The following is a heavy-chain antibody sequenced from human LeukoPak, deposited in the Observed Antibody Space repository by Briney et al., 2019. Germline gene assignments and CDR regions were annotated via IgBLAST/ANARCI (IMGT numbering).Heavy chain of an antibody. CDR2: IYYSDSPT. CDR3: ARRLRHYYDSSGSPTPYSFDS. CDR1: GYSSTNCW. V-gene: IGHV5-51*01. J-gene: IGHJ4*02. D-gene: IGHD3-22*01. Sequence: AESLKIPCNGSGYSSTNCWIGWVRQMAGRRVEWWGIIYYSDSPTRYTPSFQGQATTSVAKPIRTAFLQWSSLQASDTAIYYCARRLRHYYDSSGSPTPYSFDSWGQGTLVTVSS.